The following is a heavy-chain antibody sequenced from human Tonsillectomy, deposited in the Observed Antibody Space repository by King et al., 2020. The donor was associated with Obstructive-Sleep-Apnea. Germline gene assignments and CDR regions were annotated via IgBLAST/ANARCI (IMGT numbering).Heavy chain of an antibody. V-gene: IGHV3-7*01. Sequence: VQLVESGGGLVHPGGSLRLSCAASGFTSSSYWMRWVRQAPGEGLEWVANIKQVGCEKYYVDSVKGRFTISRDNAKNSLFLQMHSLRVDDTAVYYCARAWNYAMDVWGQGTTVTVSS. CDR3: ARAWNYAMDV. D-gene: IGHD3-3*01. CDR2: IKQVGCEK. J-gene: IGHJ6*02. CDR1: GFTSSSYW.